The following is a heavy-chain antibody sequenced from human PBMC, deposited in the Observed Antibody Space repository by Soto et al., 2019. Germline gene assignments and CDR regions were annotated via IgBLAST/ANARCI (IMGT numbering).Heavy chain of an antibody. D-gene: IGHD6-19*01. Sequence: SETLSLTCAVSGGSISISDWWSWVRQPPGKGLEWIGEIYHSGSTNYNPSLKSRVTISVDKSKNQFSLKLSSVTAADTAVYYCARIGEQWLVNYYGMDVWGQGTTVTVSS. CDR2: IYHSGST. V-gene: IGHV4-4*02. CDR1: GGSISISDW. CDR3: ARIGEQWLVNYYGMDV. J-gene: IGHJ6*02.